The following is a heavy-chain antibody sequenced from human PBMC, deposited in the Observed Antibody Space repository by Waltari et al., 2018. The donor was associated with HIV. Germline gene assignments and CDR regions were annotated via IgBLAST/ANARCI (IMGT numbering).Heavy chain of an antibody. J-gene: IGHJ4*02. CDR1: GGSISSSSYY. D-gene: IGHD3-10*01. V-gene: IGHV4-39*01. Sequence: QLQLQESGPGLVKPSETLSLTCTVSGGSISSSSYYWGWIRQPPGQGREWIGSIFYIGSPYYNPSLKSRVTISVDTSKNQFSLKLSSVTAADTAVYYCARHRSPAMVRGVITLPYYFDYWGQGTLVTVSS. CDR2: IFYIGSP. CDR3: ARHRSPAMVRGVITLPYYFDY.